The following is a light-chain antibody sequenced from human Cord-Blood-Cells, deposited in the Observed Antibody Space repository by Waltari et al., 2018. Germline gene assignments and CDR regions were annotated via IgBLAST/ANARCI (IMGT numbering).Light chain of an antibody. CDR1: SSDVGGYNY. J-gene: IGLJ3*02. CDR3: CSYAGSYTWV. V-gene: IGLV2-11*01. Sequence: QSALTQPRSVSGSPGQSVTISCTGTSSDVGGYNYVSWYQQHPGKAPKPMIYDVSKRPSGVPDRFSGSKSDNTASLTISGLQAEDEADYYCCSYAGSYTWVFGGGTKLTVL. CDR2: DVS.